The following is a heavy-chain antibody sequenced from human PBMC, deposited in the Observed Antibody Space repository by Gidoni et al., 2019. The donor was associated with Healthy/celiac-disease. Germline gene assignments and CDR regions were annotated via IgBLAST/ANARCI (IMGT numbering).Heavy chain of an antibody. CDR3: ARRGDRGIIPFDY. Sequence: QLQLQESGPGLVKPSETLSLPCTVSGGSISSSGYYWGWIRQPPGKGLEWIGGVYYSGSTYYNPSLKSRVTISVDTSKNQFSLKLSSVTAADTAVYYCARRGDRGIIPFDYWGQGTLVTVSS. CDR2: VYYSGST. D-gene: IGHD3-3*01. CDR1: GGSISSSGYY. V-gene: IGHV4-39*01. J-gene: IGHJ4*02.